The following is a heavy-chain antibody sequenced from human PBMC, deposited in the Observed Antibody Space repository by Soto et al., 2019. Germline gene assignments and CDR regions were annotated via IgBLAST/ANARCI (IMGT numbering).Heavy chain of an antibody. CDR1: VFSRTTTGVG. CDR2: IFWDEDQ. D-gene: IGHD2-21*01. J-gene: IGHJ4*02. V-gene: IGHV2-5*02. Sequence: QITLKESAPTLVKPTQTLSLTCPFSVFSRTTTGVGVAWIRPSPGVALECLALIFWDEDQSYNSALQSRLTYTKATSKYQVVLTMTNMGPVDTGKYYCAHTPVKLRRTLTVRRNSVLAYFEYGGQGTRVTLSS. CDR3: AHTPVKLRRTLTVRRNSVLAYFEY.